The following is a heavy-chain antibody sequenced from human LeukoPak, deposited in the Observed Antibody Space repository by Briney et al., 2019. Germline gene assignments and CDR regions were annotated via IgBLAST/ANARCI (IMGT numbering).Heavy chain of an antibody. CDR3: ARGTWNWFDP. J-gene: IGHJ5*02. CDR1: GGSISSGGYY. D-gene: IGHD2-2*01. V-gene: IGHV4-31*03. CDR2: IYYSGST. Sequence: PSETLSLTCTVSGGSISSGGYYWSWIRQHPGKGLEWIGYIYYSGSTYYNPSLKSRVTISVDTSKNQISLKLSSVTAADTAVYYCARGTWNWFDPWGQGTLVTVSS.